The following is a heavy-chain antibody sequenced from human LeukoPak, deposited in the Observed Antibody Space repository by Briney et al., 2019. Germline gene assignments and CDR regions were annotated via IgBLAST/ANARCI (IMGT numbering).Heavy chain of an antibody. CDR3: AKDRGTQLWEGFFDF. D-gene: IGHD5-18*01. J-gene: IGHJ4*02. CDR2: ISSSSNTK. Sequence: GGSLRLSCAASGFTFGTYSMNWVRQAPGKGLEWVSYISSSSNTKYYADSVKGRFTISRDNSKNTLYLQMNSLRAEDTAVYYCAKDRGTQLWEGFFDFWGQGTLVTVSS. V-gene: IGHV3-48*01. CDR1: GFTFGTYS.